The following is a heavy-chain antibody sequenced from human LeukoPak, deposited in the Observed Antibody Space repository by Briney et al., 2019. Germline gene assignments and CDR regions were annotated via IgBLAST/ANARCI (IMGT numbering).Heavy chain of an antibody. D-gene: IGHD3-9*01. V-gene: IGHV3-66*02. Sequence: PSGSLTLSCAASGFTVSSNYMSWIRQAPGKGLEWVSVIYSGGSTYYAASVKGRFTISRANSKNTLYLQMKSLRAEATAVYYCARALKGWLFIDCWGKGTLVTVSS. J-gene: IGHJ4*02. CDR3: ARALKGWLFIDC. CDR1: GFTVSSNY. CDR2: IYSGGST.